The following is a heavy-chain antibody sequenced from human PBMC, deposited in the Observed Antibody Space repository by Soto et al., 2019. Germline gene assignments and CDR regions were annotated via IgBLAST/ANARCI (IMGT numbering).Heavy chain of an antibody. J-gene: IGHJ4*02. V-gene: IGHV4-31*03. CDR1: GGSINSGGYC. CDR3: SRGILV. D-gene: IGHD5-18*01. CDR2: ISYGGST. Sequence: QVQLQESGPGLVKPSQTLSLTCTVSGGSINSGGYCWSWIRQHPGKGLDWIGCISYGGSTSYNPSLTRRVTLSVDTSKNQFSLKLTSVTAADTAVSYCSRGILVWGQGALITVSS.